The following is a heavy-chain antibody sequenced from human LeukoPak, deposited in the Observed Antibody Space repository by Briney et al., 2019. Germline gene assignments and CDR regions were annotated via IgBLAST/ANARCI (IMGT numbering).Heavy chain of an antibody. V-gene: IGHV1-18*01. CDR1: GYTFTTYG. Sequence: ASVTVSCKASGYTFTTYGISWVRQAPGQGLEWMGWISAYNGNTNYAQNLQGRVTMTTDTSTSTAYMELRSLRSDDTAVYYCARYMGPTLSDYWGQGTLVTVSS. D-gene: IGHD5-18*01. CDR2: ISAYNGNT. J-gene: IGHJ4*02. CDR3: ARYMGPTLSDY.